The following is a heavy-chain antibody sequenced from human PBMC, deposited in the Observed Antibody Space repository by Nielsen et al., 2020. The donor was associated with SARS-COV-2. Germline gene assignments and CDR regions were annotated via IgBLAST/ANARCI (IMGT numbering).Heavy chain of an antibody. CDR2: ISGSGSSA. CDR3: AKSRWFGENWFDP. Sequence: GESLKISCATSGFTFGSFAMTWVRQAPGKGLEWVSAISGSGSSAQYADSVKGRFTISRDNFKNILYLQMSSLRVEDTAVYFCAKSRWFGENWFDPWGQGTLVTVSS. V-gene: IGHV3-23*01. CDR1: GFTFGSFA. D-gene: IGHD3-10*01. J-gene: IGHJ5*02.